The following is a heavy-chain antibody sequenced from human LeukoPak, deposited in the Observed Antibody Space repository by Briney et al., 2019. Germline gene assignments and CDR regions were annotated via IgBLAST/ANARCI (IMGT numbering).Heavy chain of an antibody. D-gene: IGHD5-24*01. CDR2: IIPILGIA. CDR1: GGTFSSYA. V-gene: IGHV1-69*04. CDR3: ARADGYNYYYFDY. J-gene: IGHJ4*02. Sequence: SVKVSCKASGGTFSSYAISWVRQAPGQGLEWMGRIIPILGIANYAQKFQGRVSITADKSTSTAYMELSSLRSEDTAVYYCARADGYNYYYFDYWGQGTLVTVSS.